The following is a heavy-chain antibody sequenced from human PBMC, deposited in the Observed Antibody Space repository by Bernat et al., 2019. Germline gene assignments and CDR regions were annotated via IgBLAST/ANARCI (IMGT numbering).Heavy chain of an antibody. V-gene: IGHV4-39*01. D-gene: IGHD6-6*01. J-gene: IGHJ3*02. Sequence: QLQLQESGPGLVKPSETLSLTCTVSGGSISSSSYYWGWIRQPPGKGLEWIGSIYYSGSTYYNPSLKSRVTISVDTSKNQFSLKLSSVTAADTAVYYCARRGTGGEAHKLVPGDAFDIWGQGTMVTVSS. CDR2: IYYSGST. CDR3: ARRGTGGEAHKLVPGDAFDI. CDR1: GGSISSSSYY.